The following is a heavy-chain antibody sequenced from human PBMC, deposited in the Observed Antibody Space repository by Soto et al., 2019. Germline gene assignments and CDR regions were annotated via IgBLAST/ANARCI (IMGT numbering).Heavy chain of an antibody. CDR2: IYSGGYT. J-gene: IGHJ4*02. V-gene: IGHV3-53*01. CDR3: AGRPGGGGY. D-gene: IGHD3-10*01. Sequence: EVQLVESGGGLIQPGGSLRLSCAVSGFTVSNNYMSWVRQAPGKGLEGVSVIYSGGYTAYGDSVKGRFTISRDNSKNHSYLKKNTLDANAPAVFYCAGRPGGGGYWGQGTLVTVSS. CDR1: GFTVSNNY.